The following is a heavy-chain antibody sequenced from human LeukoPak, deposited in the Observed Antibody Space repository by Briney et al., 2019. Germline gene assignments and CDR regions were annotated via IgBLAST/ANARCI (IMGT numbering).Heavy chain of an antibody. Sequence: GGSLRLSCAASGFTVTSNYRNWVRQAPGEGLEWVSVIYSGGRTYYADSVRGRFTISRDSSKNTLYLEINGLRVDDTAIYYCAREGATTSFDYWGQGTLATVSS. CDR2: IYSGGRT. D-gene: IGHD1-26*01. J-gene: IGHJ4*02. V-gene: IGHV3-53*01. CDR1: GFTVTSNY. CDR3: AREGATTSFDY.